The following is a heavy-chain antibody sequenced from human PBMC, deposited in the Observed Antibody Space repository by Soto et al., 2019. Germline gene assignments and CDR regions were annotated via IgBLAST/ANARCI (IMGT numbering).Heavy chain of an antibody. CDR3: ARAVDGDPADF. CDR2: MFYSGTA. Sequence: PSETLSLTCTVSGASISSGGYSWTWIRQHPGKGLEWIGYMFYSGTAHYNPSLQSRVSISIGTPKNQFSLNLRSVTAADSAVYYCARAVDGDPADFWGPGSLVTVSS. V-gene: IGHV4-31*03. J-gene: IGHJ4*02. CDR1: GASISSGGYS.